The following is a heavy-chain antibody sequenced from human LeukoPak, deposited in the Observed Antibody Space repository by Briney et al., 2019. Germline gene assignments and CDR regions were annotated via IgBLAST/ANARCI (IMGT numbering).Heavy chain of an antibody. J-gene: IGHJ4*02. V-gene: IGHV4-39*01. Sequence: SQTLSLTCTVSGGSISSSSAYWGWIRQPPGKGLEWIGSIYYSKNTYYNPSLKSRVTISADTSKNQFSLTLGSVSATDTAVYYCVSPRGFSYGYFDYWGQGTLATVSS. D-gene: IGHD5-18*01. CDR3: VSPRGFSYGYFDY. CDR1: GGSISSSSAY. CDR2: IYYSKNT.